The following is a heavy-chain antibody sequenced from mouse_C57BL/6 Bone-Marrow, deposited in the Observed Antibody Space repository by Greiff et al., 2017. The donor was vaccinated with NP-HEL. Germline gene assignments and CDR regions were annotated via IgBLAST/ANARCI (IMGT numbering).Heavy chain of an antibody. V-gene: IGHV5-12*01. J-gene: IGHJ1*03. CDR1: GFTFSDYY. D-gene: IGHD1-1*01. CDR3: ARHAYYYGSSYGWYFDV. CDR2: ISNGGGST. Sequence: DVHLVESGGGLVQPGGSLKLSCAASGFTFSDYYMYWVRQTPEKRLEWVAYISNGGGSTYYPDTVKGRFTISRDNAKNTLYLQMSRLKSEDTAMYYCARHAYYYGSSYGWYFDVWGTGTTVTVSS.